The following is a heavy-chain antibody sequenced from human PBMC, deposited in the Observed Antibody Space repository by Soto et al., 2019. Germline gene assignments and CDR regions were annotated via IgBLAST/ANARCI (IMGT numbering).Heavy chain of an antibody. J-gene: IGHJ4*02. CDR3: ARSPPRSIQLWLEGSY. CDR2: ISGSGGST. CDR1: GFTFSSYA. Sequence: PGGSLRLSCAASGFTFSSYAMSWVRQAPGKGLEWVSAISGSGGSTYYADSVKGRFTISRDNSKNTLYLQMNSLRAEDTAVYYCARSPPRSIQLWLEGSYWGQGTLVTVSS. V-gene: IGHV3-23*01. D-gene: IGHD5-18*01.